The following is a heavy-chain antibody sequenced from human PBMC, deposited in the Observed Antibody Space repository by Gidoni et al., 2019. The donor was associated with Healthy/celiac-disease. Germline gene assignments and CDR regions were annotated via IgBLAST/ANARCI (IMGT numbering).Heavy chain of an antibody. V-gene: IGHV3-21*01. J-gene: IGHJ4*02. CDR3: ASIMRCSGGSCPDY. D-gene: IGHD2-15*01. CDR2: ISSSSSYI. Sequence: EVQLVESGGGLVKPGGSLRLSCAASGFTFSIYSMNWVRQAPGKGLEWVSSISSSSSYIYYADSVKGRLTISRDNAKNSLYLQMNRLRDEDTAVYYCASIMRCSGGSCPDYWGQGTLVTVSS. CDR1: GFTFSIYS.